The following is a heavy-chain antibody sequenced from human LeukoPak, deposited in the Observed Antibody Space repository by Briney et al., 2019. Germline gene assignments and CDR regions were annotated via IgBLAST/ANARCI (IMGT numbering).Heavy chain of an antibody. CDR2: TYYRSKWYN. V-gene: IGHV6-1*01. J-gene: IGHJ4*02. CDR1: GDSVSSNSAA. CDR3: ARAPHGSGCDY. Sequence: SQTLSLTCTISGDSVSSNSAAWNCIRQSPSRGLEWLVRTYYRSKWYNDYAVSVKSRITINPDTSKNRFSLQLNSVTPEDTAVYYCARAPHGSGCDYWSQGTLVTVSS. D-gene: IGHD6-19*01.